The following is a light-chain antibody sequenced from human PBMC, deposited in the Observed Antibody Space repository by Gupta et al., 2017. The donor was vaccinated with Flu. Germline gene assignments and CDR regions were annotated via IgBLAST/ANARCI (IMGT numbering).Light chain of an antibody. CDR3: CSDAGISKVI. V-gene: IGLV2-23*01. CDR1: SSDVGSYNL. J-gene: IGLJ2*01. CDR2: EGS. Sequence: QSPLTQLASVSGSPVLSSTRSYTGTSSDVGSYNLVCWDQRHPGKARKFMVYEGSKRPSEVSVRFSGSKSGNTASLTISGRQAEDEADYYGCSDAGISKVIFGGGTKLTVL.